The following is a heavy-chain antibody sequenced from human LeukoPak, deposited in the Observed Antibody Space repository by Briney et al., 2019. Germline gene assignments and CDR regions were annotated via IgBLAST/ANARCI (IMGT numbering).Heavy chain of an antibody. J-gene: IGHJ4*02. D-gene: IGHD6-19*01. CDR2: INHSGST. V-gene: IGHV4-34*01. Sequence: SETLSLTCAVYGGSFSGYYWSWIRQPPGKGLEWIGEINHSGSTNYNPSLKSRVTISVATSKNQFSLKLSSVTAADTAVYYCARDDSSGWGAYYFDYWGQGTLVTVSS. CDR1: GGSFSGYY. CDR3: ARDDSSGWGAYYFDY.